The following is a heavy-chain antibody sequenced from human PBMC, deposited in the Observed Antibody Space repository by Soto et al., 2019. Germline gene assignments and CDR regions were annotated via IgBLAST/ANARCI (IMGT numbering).Heavy chain of an antibody. V-gene: IGHV4-34*01. CDR2: INHSGST. CDR3: ANTYYDFWSNSYRGYYFDY. Sequence: QVHLQQWGAGLLKPSETLSLTCAVYGASFSGYYWSWIRQPPGKGLEWIGEINHSGSTNYNPFLKSRVTISVDTSKHQFSLKVSSVTAADTAVYFCANTYYDFWSNSYRGYYFDYWGQGNLVTVSS. J-gene: IGHJ4*02. D-gene: IGHD3-3*01. CDR1: GASFSGYY.